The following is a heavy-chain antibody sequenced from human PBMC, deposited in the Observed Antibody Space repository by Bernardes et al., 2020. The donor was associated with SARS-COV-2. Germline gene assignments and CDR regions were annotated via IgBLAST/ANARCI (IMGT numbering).Heavy chain of an antibody. CDR3: AREYSTSSRLNWFDP. CDR2: ISSSSSTI. CDR1: GFTFSSYS. Sequence: GGSLRLSCAASGFTFSSYSMNWVRQAPGKGLEWVSYISSSSSTIYYADSVKGRFTISRDTSKNQFSLKLNSETAADTAVYYCAREYSTSSRLNWFDPWGQGTLVTVSS. J-gene: IGHJ5*02. D-gene: IGHD6-6*01. V-gene: IGHV3-48*01.